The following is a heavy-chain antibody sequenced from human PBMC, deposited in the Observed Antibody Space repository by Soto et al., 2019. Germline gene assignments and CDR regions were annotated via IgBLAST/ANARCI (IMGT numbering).Heavy chain of an antibody. CDR3: AKHHGSGYYDP. CDR1: GFTFSNYA. J-gene: IGHJ5*02. D-gene: IGHD3-22*01. CDR2: ISGSGGST. V-gene: IGHV3-23*01. Sequence: LRLSCVASGFTFSNYAMTWVRQAPGKGLEWVSGISGSGGSTYYADSVKGRFTISRANSKNTLHLQMTSLRAEDTAVYYCAKHHGSGYYDPWGQGTPVTVSS.